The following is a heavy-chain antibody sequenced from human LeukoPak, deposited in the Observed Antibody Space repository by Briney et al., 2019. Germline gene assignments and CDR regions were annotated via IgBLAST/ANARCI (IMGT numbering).Heavy chain of an antibody. CDR2: ISAYNGNT. CDR1: GYTFTSYG. Sequence: ASVKVSCKASGYTFTSYGISWVRQAPGQGLEWMGWISAYNGNTNYAQKLQGRVTMPTDTSTSTAYMELRSLRSDDTAVYYCAIVEMATTPFDYWGQGTLVTVSS. D-gene: IGHD5-24*01. V-gene: IGHV1-18*01. CDR3: AIVEMATTPFDY. J-gene: IGHJ4*02.